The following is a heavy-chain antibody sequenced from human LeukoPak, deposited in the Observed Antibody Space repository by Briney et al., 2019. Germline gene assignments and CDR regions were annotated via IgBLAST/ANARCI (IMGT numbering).Heavy chain of an antibody. CDR1: GYSISTSYY. CDR3: SVFDY. D-gene: IGHD5/OR15-5a*01. Sequence: SETLSLTCTVSGYSISTSYYWGWIRQPPGKGLEWIGSIYHSGNTYYNPSLKSRVTISVDTSKNQFSLKLSSVTAADTAVYYCSVFDYWGQGTLVTVSS. CDR2: IYHSGNT. V-gene: IGHV4-38-2*02. J-gene: IGHJ4*02.